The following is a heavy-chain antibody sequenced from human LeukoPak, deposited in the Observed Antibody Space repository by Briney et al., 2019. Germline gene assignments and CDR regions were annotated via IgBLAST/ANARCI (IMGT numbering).Heavy chain of an antibody. CDR1: GYTFTSYD. V-gene: IGHV1-8*01. J-gene: IGHJ5*02. CDR3: ARGPMVRGVIRFWFDP. CDR2: MNINSGNT. D-gene: IGHD3-10*01. Sequence: ASVKVSCKASGYTFTSYDINWVRQATGQGLEWMGWMNINSGNTGYAQKFQGRVTMTTNNSISTAYMELSSLRSEDTAVYYCARGPMVRGVIRFWFDPWGQGTLVTVSS.